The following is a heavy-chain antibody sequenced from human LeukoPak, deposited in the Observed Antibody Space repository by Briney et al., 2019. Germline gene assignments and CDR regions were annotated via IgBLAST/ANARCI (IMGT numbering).Heavy chain of an antibody. CDR1: GGSISSGDYY. CDR3: AREDYYYGMDV. Sequence: SQTLSLTCTVSGGSISSGDYYWSWIRQPPGKGLEWIGYIYYSGNTYYNPSLKSRVSISVDTSKNQFSLKLSSVTAADTAVYYCAREDYYYGMDVWGQGTTVTVSS. CDR2: IYYSGNT. J-gene: IGHJ6*02. V-gene: IGHV4-30-4*01.